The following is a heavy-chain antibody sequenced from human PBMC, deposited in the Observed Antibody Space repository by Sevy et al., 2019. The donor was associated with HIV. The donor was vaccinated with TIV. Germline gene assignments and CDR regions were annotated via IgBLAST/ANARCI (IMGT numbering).Heavy chain of an antibody. CDR2: IYYSGST. CDR3: TRHSSMTTVTMNY. V-gene: IGHV4-39*01. J-gene: IGHJ4*02. CDR1: GGSVSRSTYY. Sequence: SETLSLTCTVSGGSVSRSTYYWGWIRQPPGKGLEWIGSIYYSGSTYYNPSLKSRLTLSVDTSKNQFSLKLSSVTAADTAVYYCTRHSSMTTVTMNYWGQGTLVTVSS. D-gene: IGHD4-17*01.